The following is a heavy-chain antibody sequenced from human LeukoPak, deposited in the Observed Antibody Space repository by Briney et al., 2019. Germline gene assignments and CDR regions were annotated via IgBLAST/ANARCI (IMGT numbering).Heavy chain of an antibody. Sequence: ASVKVSCKASGGTFSSYAISWVRQAPGQGLEWMGGIIPIFGTANYAQKFQGRVTITADESTSTAYMELSSLRSEDTAVYYCAREDFVSSGYYPFDYWGQGTLVTVSS. V-gene: IGHV1-69*13. CDR2: IIPIFGTA. CDR1: GGTFSSYA. J-gene: IGHJ4*02. CDR3: AREDFVSSGYYPFDY. D-gene: IGHD3-22*01.